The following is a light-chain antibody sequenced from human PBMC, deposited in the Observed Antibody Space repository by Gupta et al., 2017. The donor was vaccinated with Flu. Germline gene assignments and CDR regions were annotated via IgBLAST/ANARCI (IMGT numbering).Light chain of an antibody. CDR1: QDMDDY. Sequence: ETTPKQSAAFTSATTGDKVNICWKASQDMDDYMNWYQQKPGDPAMFISQEATTLVPGIPPRFSGSGYGTDFPLTINKIQSEDAAYYFCQQYDSVPFTFGQGTKLEIK. CDR2: EAT. CDR3: QQYDSVPFT. V-gene: IGKV5-2*01. J-gene: IGKJ1*01.